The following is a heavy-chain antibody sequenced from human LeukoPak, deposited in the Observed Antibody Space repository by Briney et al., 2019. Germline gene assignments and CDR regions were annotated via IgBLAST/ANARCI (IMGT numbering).Heavy chain of an antibody. V-gene: IGHV4-34*01. CDR3: ASDYGPLFWSY. D-gene: IGHD4-17*01. CDR2: INHSGST. CDR1: GGSFSGYY. J-gene: IGHJ4*02. Sequence: ASETLSLTCAVYGGSFSGYYWSWIRQPPGKGLEWIGEINHSGSTNYNPSLKSLVTISVDTSKNQFSLKLSSVTAADTAVYYCASDYGPLFWSYWGQGTLVTVSS.